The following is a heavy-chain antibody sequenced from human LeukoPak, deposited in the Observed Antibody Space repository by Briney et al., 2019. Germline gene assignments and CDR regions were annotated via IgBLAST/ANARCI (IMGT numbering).Heavy chain of an antibody. D-gene: IGHD2-15*01. V-gene: IGHV1-18*01. Sequence: ASVKVSCKASGYTFTTYNINWVRQAPGQGLEWMGWISGYNGNTNYAQKLQGRVTMTTDTSTSTAYMELSSLRSEDTAVYYCAREACSGGSCYSGNYYYYYMDVWGKGTTVTVSS. CDR2: ISGYNGNT. J-gene: IGHJ6*03. CDR3: AREACSGGSCYSGNYYYYYMDV. CDR1: GYTFTTYN.